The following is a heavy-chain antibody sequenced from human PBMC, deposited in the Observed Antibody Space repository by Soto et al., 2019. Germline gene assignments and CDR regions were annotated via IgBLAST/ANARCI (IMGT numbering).Heavy chain of an antibody. CDR2: VYYSGST. CDR3: ASLSFGGYYFLYYYYGMDV. CDR1: GGSISSSSYY. J-gene: IGHJ6*02. D-gene: IGHD3-22*01. Sequence: SETLSLTCTVSGGSISSSSYYWGWIRQPPGKGLEWIGSVYYSGSTYYNPSLKSRVTISVDTSKNQFSLKLSSVTAADTAVYYCASLSFGGYYFLYYYYGMDVWGQGTTVTVSS. V-gene: IGHV4-39*01.